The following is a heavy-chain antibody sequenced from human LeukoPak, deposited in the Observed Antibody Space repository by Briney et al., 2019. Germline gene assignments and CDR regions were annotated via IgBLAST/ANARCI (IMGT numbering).Heavy chain of an antibody. Sequence: PGGSRRLSCAASGFTFSSYSMSSVRQAPGKGLEWVSAISGSGGSTYYADSVKGRFTISRDNSKNTLYLQMNSLRAEDTAVYYCAKDLVTGMRLPRIFDYWGQGTLVTVSS. CDR1: GFTFSSYS. V-gene: IGHV3-23*01. CDR3: AKDLVTGMRLPRIFDY. CDR2: ISGSGGST. J-gene: IGHJ4*02. D-gene: IGHD4-23*01.